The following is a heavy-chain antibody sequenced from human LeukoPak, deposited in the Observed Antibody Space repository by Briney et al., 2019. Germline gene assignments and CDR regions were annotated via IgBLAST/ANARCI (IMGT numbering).Heavy chain of an antibody. CDR2: INHSGST. J-gene: IGHJ4*02. CDR3: ARGELATFPN. V-gene: IGHV4-34*01. CDR1: GASISSYY. D-gene: IGHD5-12*01. Sequence: SETLSLTCTVSGASISSYYWSWIRQPPGKGLEWIGEINHSGSTNYNPSLKSRVTISVDTSKNQFSLKLSSVTAADTAVYYCARGELATFPNWGQGTLVTVSS.